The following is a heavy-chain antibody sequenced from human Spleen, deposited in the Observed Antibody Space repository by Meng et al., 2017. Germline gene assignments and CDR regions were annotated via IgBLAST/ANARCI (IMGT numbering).Heavy chain of an antibody. Sequence: QVPLQGSGPGLVRPSETLSLPCTVSGGSVSSGSYYWSWIRQPPGKGLEWIGRIYTSGSTNYNPSLKSRVTISVDTSKNQFSLKLSSVTAADTAVYYCARDFGGYYDSSVFDPWGQGTLVTVSS. J-gene: IGHJ5*02. V-gene: IGHV4-61*02. D-gene: IGHD3-22*01. CDR2: IYTSGST. CDR1: GGSVSSGSYY. CDR3: ARDFGGYYDSSVFDP.